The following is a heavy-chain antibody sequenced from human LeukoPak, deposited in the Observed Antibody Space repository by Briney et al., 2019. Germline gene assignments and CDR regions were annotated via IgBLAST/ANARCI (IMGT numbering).Heavy chain of an antibody. Sequence: GASVKVSCKASGYNFNDSDINWVRQAPGQGLEWMGWMNPDSGDTGYAQKFQGRLTITRHMSSTTAYMELSRLRSDDTAVYYCTRGWDYWGQGTRVTVSS. CDR2: MNPDSGDT. V-gene: IGHV1-8*03. CDR1: GYNFNDSD. J-gene: IGHJ4*02. CDR3: TRGWDY.